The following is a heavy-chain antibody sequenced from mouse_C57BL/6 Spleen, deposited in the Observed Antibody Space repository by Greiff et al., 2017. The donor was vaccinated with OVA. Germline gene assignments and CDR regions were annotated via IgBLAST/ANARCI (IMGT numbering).Heavy chain of an antibody. D-gene: IGHD2-3*01. V-gene: IGHV1-62-2*01. J-gene: IGHJ2*01. CDR1: GYTFTEYT. CDR2: FYPGSGSI. Sequence: QVHVKQSGAELVKPGASVKLSCKASGYTFTEYTIHWVKQRSGQGLEWIGWFYPGSGSIKYNEKFKDKATLTADKSSSTVYMELSRLTSEDSAVYFCARHEPGLLRGDYFDYWGQGTTLTVSS. CDR3: ARHEPGLLRGDYFDY.